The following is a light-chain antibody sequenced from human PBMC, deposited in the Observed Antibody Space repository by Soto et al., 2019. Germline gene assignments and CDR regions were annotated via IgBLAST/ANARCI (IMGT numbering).Light chain of an antibody. V-gene: IGKV3-20*01. Sequence: EIVLTQSPGTLSLSPGERATLSCRASQSVSSNYLAWYQQKPGQAPRLLIYGASSRATGIPDRFSGSGSGTDFILTISRLEPEDVAVYYCQHYGSAPRTFGGGTKVEIK. CDR2: GAS. CDR3: QHYGSAPRT. J-gene: IGKJ4*01. CDR1: QSVSSNY.